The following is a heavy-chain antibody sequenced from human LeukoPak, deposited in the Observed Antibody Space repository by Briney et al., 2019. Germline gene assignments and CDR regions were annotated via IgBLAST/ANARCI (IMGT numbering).Heavy chain of an antibody. D-gene: IGHD6-19*01. CDR2: INHSGST. CDR3: AREKGSLVAVAGTGLFDY. V-gene: IGHV4-34*01. J-gene: IGHJ4*02. Sequence: PSETLSLTCAVYGGSFSGYYWSWIRQPPGKGLEWIGEINHSGSTNYNPSLKSRVTISVDTSKNQFSLKLSSVTAADTAVYYCAREKGSLVAVAGTGLFDYWGQGTLVTVSS. CDR1: GGSFSGYY.